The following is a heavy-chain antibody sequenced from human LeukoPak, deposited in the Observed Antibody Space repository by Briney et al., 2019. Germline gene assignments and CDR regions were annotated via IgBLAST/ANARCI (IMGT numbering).Heavy chain of an antibody. CDR2: IYPGDSDT. D-gene: IGHD5-12*01. CDR1: GYSFTSYW. Sequence: GESLKISCKGSGYSFTSYWIGWVRQMPGKGLEWMGIIYPGDSDTRYSPSFQGQVTISADKSISTAYLQWSSLKASDTAMYYCARGWLRPIIDWDYGMDVWGQGTTVTVSS. J-gene: IGHJ6*02. CDR3: ARGWLRPIIDWDYGMDV. V-gene: IGHV5-51*01.